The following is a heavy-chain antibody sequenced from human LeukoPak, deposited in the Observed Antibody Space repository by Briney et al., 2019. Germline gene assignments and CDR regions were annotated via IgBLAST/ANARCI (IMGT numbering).Heavy chain of an antibody. CDR1: GYTFTSYD. CDR2: MNPNSGNT. CDR3: ARMIQLEVWDAFDI. Sequence: ASVKVSCKASGYTFTSYDINWVRQATGQGLEWMGWMNPNSGNTGYAQKFQGRVTMTRDTSISTAYMELSSLRSEDTAVYYCARMIQLEVWDAFDIWGQGTMVTVSS. D-gene: IGHD5-18*01. V-gene: IGHV1-8*02. J-gene: IGHJ3*02.